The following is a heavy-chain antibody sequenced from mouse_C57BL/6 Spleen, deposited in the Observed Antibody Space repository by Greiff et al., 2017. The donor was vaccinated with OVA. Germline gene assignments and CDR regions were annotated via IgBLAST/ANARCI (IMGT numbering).Heavy chain of an antibody. CDR2: INYDGSST. V-gene: IGHV5-16*01. CDR3: ARDDYYGCDY. J-gene: IGHJ2*01. Sequence: EVKLMESEGGLVQPGSSMKLSCTASGFTFSDYYMAWVRQVPEKGLEWVANINYDGSSTYYLDSLKSRFIISRDNAKNILYLQMSSLKSEDAATYYCARDDYYGCDYWGQGTTLTVSS. CDR1: GFTFSDYY. D-gene: IGHD1-2*01.